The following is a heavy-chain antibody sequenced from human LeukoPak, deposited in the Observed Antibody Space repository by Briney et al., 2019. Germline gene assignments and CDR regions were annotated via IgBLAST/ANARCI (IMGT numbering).Heavy chain of an antibody. CDR3: ARLLSGYYYDY. V-gene: IGHV3-20*04. D-gene: IGHD3-22*01. CDR1: GFTFDDYG. CDR2: INWNGGST. Sequence: GGSLRLSCAASGFTFDDYGMTWVRQAPGKGLEWVSGINWNGGSTGYADSVKGRFTISRDNAKNSLYLQMNSLRAEDTALYYWARLLSGYYYDYWGQGTLVTVSS. J-gene: IGHJ4*02.